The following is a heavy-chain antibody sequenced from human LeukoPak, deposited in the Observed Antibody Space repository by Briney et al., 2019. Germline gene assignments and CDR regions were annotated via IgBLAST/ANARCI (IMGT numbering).Heavy chain of an antibody. CDR2: INPNSGGT. J-gene: IGHJ4*02. Sequence: ASVKVSCKASGYTFTGYYMHWVRQAPGQGLEWMGWINPNSGGTNYAQKFQGRVTMTRDTSISTAHMELSRLRSDDTAVYYCARVHSSGWRILDYWGQGTLVTVSS. V-gene: IGHV1-2*02. D-gene: IGHD6-19*01. CDR1: GYTFTGYY. CDR3: ARVHSSGWRILDY.